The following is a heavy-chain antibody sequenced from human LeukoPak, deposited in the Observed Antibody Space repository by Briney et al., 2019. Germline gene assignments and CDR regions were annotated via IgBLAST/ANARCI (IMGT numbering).Heavy chain of an antibody. V-gene: IGHV3-21*01. Sequence: GESLKISCAASGFTFSSYSMNWVRQAPGKGLEWVSSISSSSSYIYYADSVKGRFTISRDNAKNSPYLQMNSLRAEDTAVYYCARDVRRYYDSSGYSYYYYYYGMDVWGQGTTVTVSS. J-gene: IGHJ6*02. CDR3: ARDVRRYYDSSGYSYYYYYYGMDV. CDR2: ISSSSSYI. D-gene: IGHD3-22*01. CDR1: GFTFSSYS.